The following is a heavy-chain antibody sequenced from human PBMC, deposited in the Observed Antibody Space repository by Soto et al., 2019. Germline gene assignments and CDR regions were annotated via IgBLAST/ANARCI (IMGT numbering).Heavy chain of an antibody. D-gene: IGHD4-17*01. J-gene: IGHJ1*01. V-gene: IGHV3-74*01. CDR2: INSDGSST. CDR3: ARGDRYGGAEYFQH. Sequence: EVQLVESGGGLVQPGGSLRLSCAASGFTFSSYWMHWVRRAPGKGLVWVSRINSDGSSTSYADSVKGRFTISRDNAKNMLYVQLNNLRAEDTAVYYCARGDRYGGAEYFQHWGQGTLVTVSS. CDR1: GFTFSSYW.